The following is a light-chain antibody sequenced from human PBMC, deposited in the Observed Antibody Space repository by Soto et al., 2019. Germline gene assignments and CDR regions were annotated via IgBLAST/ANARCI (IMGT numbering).Light chain of an antibody. Sequence: SVLTHPPSVSGAPGQRVTISCTGTSSNIGAGYDVQWYQQLPGTAPKFLTYGNTNRPSGVPDRFSGSKSGTSASLAITGLQTEDEGDYYCQCYDSSLSGYVFGTRTKVTVL. J-gene: IGLJ1*01. V-gene: IGLV1-40*01. CDR1: SSNIGAGYD. CDR2: GNT. CDR3: QCYDSSLSGYV.